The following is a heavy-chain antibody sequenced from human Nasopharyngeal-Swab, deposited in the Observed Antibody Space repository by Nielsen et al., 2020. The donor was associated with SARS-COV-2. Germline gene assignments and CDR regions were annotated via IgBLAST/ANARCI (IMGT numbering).Heavy chain of an antibody. CDR3: ARGRVVRGVIHY. CDR2: INHSGST. CDR1: GGSFSGYY. V-gene: IGHV4-34*01. J-gene: IGHJ4*02. Sequence: SETLSLTCAVYGGSFSGYYWSWIRQPPGKGLEWIGEINHSGSTNYNPSLKSRVTISVDTSKNQFSLKLSSVTAADTAVYYCARGRVVRGVIHYWGQGTLVTVSS. D-gene: IGHD3-10*01.